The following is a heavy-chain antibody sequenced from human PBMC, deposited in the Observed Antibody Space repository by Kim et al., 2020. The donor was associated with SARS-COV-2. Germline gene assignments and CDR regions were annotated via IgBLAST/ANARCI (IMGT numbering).Heavy chain of an antibody. Sequence: PKSRFTVSGDTSKNQFSLKLSSVTAADTAVYYCARQGAVAGTRYYGMDVWGQGTTVTVSS. CDR3: ARQGAVAGTRYYGMDV. D-gene: IGHD6-19*01. J-gene: IGHJ6*02. V-gene: IGHV4-39*01.